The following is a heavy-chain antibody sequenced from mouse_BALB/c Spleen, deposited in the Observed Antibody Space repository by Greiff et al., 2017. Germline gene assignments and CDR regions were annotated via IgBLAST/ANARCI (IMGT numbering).Heavy chain of an antibody. CDR1: GFTFSNYW. V-gene: IGHV6-6*02. CDR2: IRLKSNNYAT. CDR3: TPEGLPTWFAY. D-gene: IGHD2-2*01. Sequence: EVQLVESGGGLVQPGGSMKLSCVASGFTFSNYWMNWVRQSPEKGLEWVAEIRLKSNNYATHYAESVKGRFTISRDDSKSSVYLQMNNLRAEDTGIYYCTPEGLPTWFAYWGQGTLVTVSA. J-gene: IGHJ3*01.